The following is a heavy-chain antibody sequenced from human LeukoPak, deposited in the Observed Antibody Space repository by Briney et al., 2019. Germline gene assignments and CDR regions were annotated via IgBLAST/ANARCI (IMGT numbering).Heavy chain of an antibody. CDR3: ASVYYGSGSPDAFDI. D-gene: IGHD3-10*01. V-gene: IGHV3-20*04. J-gene: IGHJ3*02. CDR1: GRSFDDNG. Sequence: PGGSLRLSCTASGRSFDDNGMSWIRQLPGKGLEWVAGITYNSLTTGYADSVKGRFTISRDNAKNSLYLQMNSLRAEDTAVYYCASVYYGSGSPDAFDIWGQGTMVTVSS. CDR2: ITYNSLTT.